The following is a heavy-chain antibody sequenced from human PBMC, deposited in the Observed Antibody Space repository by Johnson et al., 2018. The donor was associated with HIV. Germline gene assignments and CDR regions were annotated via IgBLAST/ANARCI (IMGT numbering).Heavy chain of an antibody. Sequence: VQLVESGGGVVQPGRSLRLSCAASGFTFSSYAMSWVRQAPGKGLEWVSAIGTAGDTYYPGSVQGRFTISRDNAKNSLYLQMNSLRAEDTAVYYCARGDGATGYHDAFDIWGQGTMVTVSS. D-gene: IGHD1-26*01. V-gene: IGHV3-13*01. CDR2: IGTAGDT. J-gene: IGHJ3*02. CDR3: ARGDGATGYHDAFDI. CDR1: GFTFSSYA.